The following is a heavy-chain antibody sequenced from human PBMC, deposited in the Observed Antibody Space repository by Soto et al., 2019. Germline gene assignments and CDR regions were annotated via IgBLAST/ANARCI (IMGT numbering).Heavy chain of an antibody. V-gene: IGHV3-30*18. Sequence: QVQVVESGGGVVQPGRSLRLSCAASGFTFSNYGMHWVRQAPGKGLEWVAVISHDGSYKYYADSVKGRFTISRDNSKSVLSLQMNCLRAEAKAVYYCANAWGFRFASGSSYFAYWGQGTRVTVSS. CDR3: ANAWGFRFASGSSYFAY. D-gene: IGHD3-10*01. J-gene: IGHJ4*02. CDR2: ISHDGSYK. CDR1: GFTFSNYG.